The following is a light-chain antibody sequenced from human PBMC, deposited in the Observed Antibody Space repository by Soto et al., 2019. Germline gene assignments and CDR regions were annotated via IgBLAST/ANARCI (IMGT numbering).Light chain of an antibody. J-gene: IGLJ1*01. CDR2: EVS. CDR3: SSYTSSSTLGV. Sequence: QSVLTQPPSASGSPGQSVTISCTGAGTDFGQYNYVSWYQQHPGKAPKLIIFEVSNRPSGVSNRFSGFKSGNTAPLTISGLQAEDEADYYCSSYTSSSTLGVFGTGTKVT. V-gene: IGLV2-14*01. CDR1: GTDFGQYNY.